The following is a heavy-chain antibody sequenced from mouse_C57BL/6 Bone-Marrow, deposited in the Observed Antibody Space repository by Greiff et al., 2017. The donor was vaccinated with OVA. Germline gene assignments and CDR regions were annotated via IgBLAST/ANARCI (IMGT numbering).Heavy chain of an antibody. Sequence: EVQRVESGAELVKPGASVKLSCTASGFNIKDYYMHWVKQRTEQGLEWIGRIDPEDGETKYAPKFQGKATITADTSSNTAYLQLSSLTSEDTAVYYCARPLITTVVAPAPMDYWGQGTSVTVSS. CDR1: GFNIKDYY. CDR3: ARPLITTVVAPAPMDY. V-gene: IGHV14-2*01. J-gene: IGHJ4*01. D-gene: IGHD1-1*01. CDR2: IDPEDGET.